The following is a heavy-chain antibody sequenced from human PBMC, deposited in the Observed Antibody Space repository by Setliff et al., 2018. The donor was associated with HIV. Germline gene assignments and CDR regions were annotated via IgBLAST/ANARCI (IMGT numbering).Heavy chain of an antibody. CDR1: GGSFSSSY. CDR2: INHNGIT. CDR3: AKGPRGLSLRYYFDF. V-gene: IGHV4-34*01. Sequence: LSLTCAVYGGSFSSSYWSWIRQAPGKGLERIGQINHNGITHYNPSLETRVTMFADTSKNQFSLRLSPVTAADTAIYYCAKGPRGLSLRYYFDFWAQGSQVTVSS. J-gene: IGHJ4*02.